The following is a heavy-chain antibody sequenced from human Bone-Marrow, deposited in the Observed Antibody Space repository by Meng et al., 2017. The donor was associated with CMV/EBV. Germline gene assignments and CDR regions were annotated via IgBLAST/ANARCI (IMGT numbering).Heavy chain of an antibody. J-gene: IGHJ5*02. CDR1: GGSISSGGYY. D-gene: IGHD3-3*01. V-gene: IGHV4-31*03. CDR3: ARDLGKGSTIFGVARNWFDP. Sequence: SETLSLTCTVSGGSISSGGYYWSWIRQHPGKGLEWIGYIYYSGSTYYNPSLKSRVTISVDTSKNQFSLKLSSVTAADTAVYYCARDLGKGSTIFGVARNWFDPWDQGTLVTVSS. CDR2: IYYSGST.